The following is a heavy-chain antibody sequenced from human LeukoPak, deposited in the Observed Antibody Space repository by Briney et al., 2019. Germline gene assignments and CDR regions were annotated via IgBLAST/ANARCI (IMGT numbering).Heavy chain of an antibody. D-gene: IGHD3-3*01. J-gene: IGHJ4*02. V-gene: IGHV3-7*01. CDR3: ASFWSAYYTLPFAY. CDR2: IKHDGSET. Sequence: GGFLRLSCAASGFSFNTYWMNWVRLAPGKGLEWVATIKHDGSETFYVDSVKGRFAISRDNTKKSLFLQMNSLRAEDTALYYCASFWSAYYTLPFAYWGQGTLVTVST. CDR1: GFSFNTYW.